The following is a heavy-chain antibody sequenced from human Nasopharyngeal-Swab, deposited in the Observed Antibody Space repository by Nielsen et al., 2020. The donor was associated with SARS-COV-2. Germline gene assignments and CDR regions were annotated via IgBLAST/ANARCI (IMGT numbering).Heavy chain of an antibody. Sequence: GESLKISCAASGFTFSNYAMSWVRQAPGKGLEWVSSITSSGDRTSNADSAKGRFTISRDNSKNTLYLQMNSLRAEDTAIYYCANRRGSSWHPYCFDFWGQGTLVTVSS. CDR1: GFTFSNYA. V-gene: IGHV3-23*01. J-gene: IGHJ4*02. CDR3: ANRRGSSWHPYCFDF. D-gene: IGHD6-13*01. CDR2: ITSSGDRT.